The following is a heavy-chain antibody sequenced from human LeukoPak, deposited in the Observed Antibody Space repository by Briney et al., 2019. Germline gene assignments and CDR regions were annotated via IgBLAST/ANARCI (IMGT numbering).Heavy chain of an antibody. CDR2: ISSSSSYI. Sequence: GGSLRLSCAASGFTFSSYSMDWVRQAPGKGLEWVSSISSSSSYIYYADSVKGRFTISRDNSKNTLYLQMNSLRAEDTAVYYCAKGAAVDYWGQGTLVTVSS. D-gene: IGHD6-13*01. J-gene: IGHJ4*02. CDR1: GFTFSSYS. V-gene: IGHV3-21*01. CDR3: AKGAAVDY.